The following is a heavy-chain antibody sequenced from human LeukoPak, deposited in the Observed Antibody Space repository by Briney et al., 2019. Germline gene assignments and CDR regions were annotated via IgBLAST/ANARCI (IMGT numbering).Heavy chain of an antibody. Sequence: PGGSLRLSCVASGFTFNTHSMNWVGQAPGKGLLWISYITSSSSNIKYAASVRGRFTISRDNAKNLVYLQMNSLRDEDTAVYYCARDYRHVMDVWGQGTTVTVS. CDR3: ARDYRHVMDV. V-gene: IGHV3-48*02. J-gene: IGHJ6*02. D-gene: IGHD4-11*01. CDR1: GFTFNTHS. CDR2: ITSSSSNI.